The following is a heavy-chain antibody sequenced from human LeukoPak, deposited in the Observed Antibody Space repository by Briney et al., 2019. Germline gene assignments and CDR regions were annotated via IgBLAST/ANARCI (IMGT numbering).Heavy chain of an antibody. J-gene: IGHJ4*02. CDR1: GYSFTTYW. Sequence: GESLRISCKGSGYSFTTYWITWVRQMPGKGLEWMGRIDPSDSYTNYSPSFQGHVTISADKSISTAYLQWSSLKASDTAMYYCARVIHLGELSLYDYGGQGTLVTVSS. CDR3: ARVIHLGELSLYDY. V-gene: IGHV5-10-1*01. CDR2: IDPSDSYT. D-gene: IGHD3-16*02.